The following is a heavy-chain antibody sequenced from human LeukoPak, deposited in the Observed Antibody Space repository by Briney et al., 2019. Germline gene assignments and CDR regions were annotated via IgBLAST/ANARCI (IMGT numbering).Heavy chain of an antibody. V-gene: IGHV4-59*01. D-gene: IGHD4-23*01. Sequence: PSETLSLTCTVSGGSISSYYWSWIRQPPGKGLEWIRYLSYSGSTHYHPSLKSRVTISIDTSKNDFSLHLSSVPAAHTAVSFGERNYGGYAFHIWGQGTVVTVSS. CDR2: LSYSGST. J-gene: IGHJ3*02. CDR3: ERNYGGYAFHI. CDR1: GGSISSYY.